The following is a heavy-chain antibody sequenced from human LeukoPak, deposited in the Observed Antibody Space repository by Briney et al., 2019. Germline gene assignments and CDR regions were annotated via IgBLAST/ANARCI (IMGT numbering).Heavy chain of an antibody. D-gene: IGHD3-3*01. V-gene: IGHV4-38-2*01. J-gene: IGHJ4*02. Sequence: PSETLSLTCAVSGYSISSGYYWGCIRQPPGKGLEWFGGIYHSGSTYYNPSLKSRVTISVDTSKNQFSLKLISVTAADTAVYYCARTLTIFGVTANFDYWGQGTLVTVSS. CDR3: ARTLTIFGVTANFDY. CDR2: IYHSGST. CDR1: GYSISSGYY.